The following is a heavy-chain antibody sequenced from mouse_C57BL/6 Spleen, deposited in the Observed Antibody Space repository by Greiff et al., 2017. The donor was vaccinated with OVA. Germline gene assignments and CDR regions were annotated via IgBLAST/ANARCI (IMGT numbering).Heavy chain of an antibody. CDR2: IDPSDSYT. CDR3: ARMGYGSSYGYFDV. V-gene: IGHV1-69*01. D-gene: IGHD1-1*01. CDR1: GYTFTSYW. J-gene: IGHJ1*03. Sequence: VQLQQSGAELVMPGASVKLSCKASGYTFTSYWMHWVKQRPGQGLEWIGEIDPSDSYTNYNQKFKGKSTLTVDKSSNTAYMQLRLLTSEDSAVDYCARMGYGSSYGYFDVWGTGTTVTVSS.